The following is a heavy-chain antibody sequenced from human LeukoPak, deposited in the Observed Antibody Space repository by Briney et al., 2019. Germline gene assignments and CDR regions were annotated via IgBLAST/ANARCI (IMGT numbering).Heavy chain of an antibody. CDR1: GFTFSSYS. J-gene: IGHJ4*02. CDR2: ISSSSSYI. Sequence: PGGSLRLSCAASGFTFSSYSMNWVRQAPGKGLEWVSSISSSSSYIYYADSVKGRFTISRDNAKNSLYLQMNSLRAEDTAVYYCAKDQDRITMVRGVGTYDYWGQGTLVTVSS. D-gene: IGHD3-10*01. CDR3: AKDQDRITMVRGVGTYDY. V-gene: IGHV3-21*01.